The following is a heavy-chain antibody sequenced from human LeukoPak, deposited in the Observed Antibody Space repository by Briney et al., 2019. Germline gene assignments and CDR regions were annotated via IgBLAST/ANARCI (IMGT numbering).Heavy chain of an antibody. Sequence: NPSETLSLTCTVSGGSISSYYWSWIRQTPGKGLEWIGDIYYSGSTNYNPSLKSRVTISVDTSKNQFSLKLSSVTAADTAVYYCARRIGYCSGGSCYYWFDPWGQGTLVTVSS. V-gene: IGHV4-59*08. D-gene: IGHD2-15*01. CDR2: IYYSGST. CDR3: ARRIGYCSGGSCYYWFDP. CDR1: GGSISSYY. J-gene: IGHJ5*02.